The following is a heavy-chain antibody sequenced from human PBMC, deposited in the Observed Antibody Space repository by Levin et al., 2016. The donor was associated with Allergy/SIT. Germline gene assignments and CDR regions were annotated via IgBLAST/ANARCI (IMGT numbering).Heavy chain of an antibody. J-gene: IGHJ6*02. CDR1: GGTFSSYA. D-gene: IGHD3-10*01. CDR2: IIPIFGTA. CDR3: ARSGPETKYGSGSYYILPTYYYYGMDV. Sequence: ASVKVSCKASGGTFSSYAISWVRQAPGQGLEWMGGIIPIFGTANYAQKFQGRVTITADESTSTAYMELSSLRSEDTAVYYCARSGPETKYGSGSYYILPTYYYYGMDVWGQGTTVTVSS. V-gene: IGHV1-69*13.